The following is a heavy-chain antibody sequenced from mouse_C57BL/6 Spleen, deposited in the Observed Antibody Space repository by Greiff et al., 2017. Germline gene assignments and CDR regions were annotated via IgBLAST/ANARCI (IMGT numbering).Heavy chain of an antibody. D-gene: IGHD1-1*01. CDR1: GYTFTDYY. CDR3: AREEVAKYFDV. CDR2: INPNNGGT. J-gene: IGHJ1*03. Sequence: VQLQQSGPELVKPGASVKISCKASGYTFTDYYMNWVKQSHGKSLEWIGDINPNNGGTSYNQKFKGKATLTVDKSSSTAYMELRSLTSEDSAVYYCAREEVAKYFDVWGTGTTVTVSS. V-gene: IGHV1-26*01.